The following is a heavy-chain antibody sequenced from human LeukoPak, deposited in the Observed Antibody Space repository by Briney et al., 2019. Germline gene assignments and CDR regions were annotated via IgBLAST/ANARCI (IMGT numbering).Heavy chain of an antibody. CDR1: GGTFSSYA. J-gene: IGHJ6*02. CDR3: ARRQDSSGYLYYYYYYGMDV. Sequence: ASVKVSCKASGGTFSSYAISWVRQAPGQGLEWMGGIIPIFGTANYAQKFQGRVTITADESTSTAYMELSSLRSEDTAVYYCARRQDSSGYLYYYYYYGMDVWGQGTTVTVSS. D-gene: IGHD3-22*01. CDR2: IIPIFGTA. V-gene: IGHV1-69*13.